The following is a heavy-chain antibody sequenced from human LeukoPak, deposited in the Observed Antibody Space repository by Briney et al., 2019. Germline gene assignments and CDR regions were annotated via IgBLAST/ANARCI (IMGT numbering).Heavy chain of an antibody. CDR1: GFTFSDHY. J-gene: IGHJ6*02. V-gene: IGHV3-72*01. Sequence: GGSLRLSCAASGFTFSDHYMDWVRQAPGKGLEWVGRTRNKANSYTTEYAASVKGRFTISRDDSKNSLYLQMNSLSTEDTAVYYCARISRITVFGVDYYGMDGWGQGTTVTVSS. D-gene: IGHD3-3*01. CDR2: TRNKANSYTT. CDR3: ARISRITVFGVDYYGMDG.